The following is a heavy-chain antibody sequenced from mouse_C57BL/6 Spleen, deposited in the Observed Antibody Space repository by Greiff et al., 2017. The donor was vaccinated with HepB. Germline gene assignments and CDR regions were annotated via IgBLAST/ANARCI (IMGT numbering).Heavy chain of an antibody. CDR2: INPNNGGT. Sequence: VQLQQSGPELVKPGASVKISCKASGYTFTDYYMNWVKQSHGKSLEWIGDINPNNGGTSYNQKFKGKATLTVDKSSSTAYMELRSLTSEDSAVYYCARRRYDLYYFDYWGQGTTLTVSS. J-gene: IGHJ2*01. CDR1: GYTFTDYY. D-gene: IGHD1-1*01. V-gene: IGHV1-26*01. CDR3: ARRRYDLYYFDY.